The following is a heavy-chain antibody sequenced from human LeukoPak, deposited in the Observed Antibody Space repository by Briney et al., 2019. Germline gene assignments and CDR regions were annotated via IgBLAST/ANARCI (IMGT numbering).Heavy chain of an antibody. V-gene: IGHV1-58*02. D-gene: IGHD6-19*01. Sequence: SVKVSCKASGFTFTSSAMQWVRQARGQRLEWIGWIVVGSGNTNYAQKFQGRVTITADESTSTAYMELSSLRSEDTAVYYCARGQVQGSGWYGRLDYWGQGTLVTVSS. CDR2: IVVGSGNT. J-gene: IGHJ4*02. CDR3: ARGQVQGSGWYGRLDY. CDR1: GFTFTSSA.